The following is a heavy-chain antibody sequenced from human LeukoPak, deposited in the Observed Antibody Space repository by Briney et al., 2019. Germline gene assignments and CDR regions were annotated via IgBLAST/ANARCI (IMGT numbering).Heavy chain of an antibody. CDR2: ISGSGGST. CDR1: GFTFSSYA. J-gene: IGHJ4*02. Sequence: GGSLRLSCVASGFTFSSYAMSWVRQAPGKGLEWVSAISGSGGSTYYADSVKGRFTISRDNSKNTLYLQMNSLRAEDTAVYYCAKATYYYDSSGYEDYYFDYRGQGTLVTVSS. V-gene: IGHV3-23*01. CDR3: AKATYYYDSSGYEDYYFDY. D-gene: IGHD3-22*01.